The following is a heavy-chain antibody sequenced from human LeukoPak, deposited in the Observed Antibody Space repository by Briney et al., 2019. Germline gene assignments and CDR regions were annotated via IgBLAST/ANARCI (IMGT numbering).Heavy chain of an antibody. J-gene: IGHJ4*02. CDR3: ARDSYGDYSIDY. Sequence: SETLSLTCTVSGGSISSSSYYWGWISQPPGKGLEWIGSIYYSGSIYYNPSLKSRVTISLDTSKNQPSLKLSSVTAADTAVNYCARDSYGDYSIDYWGQGTLVTVSS. D-gene: IGHD4-17*01. CDR2: IYYSGSI. V-gene: IGHV4-39*07. CDR1: GGSISSSSYY.